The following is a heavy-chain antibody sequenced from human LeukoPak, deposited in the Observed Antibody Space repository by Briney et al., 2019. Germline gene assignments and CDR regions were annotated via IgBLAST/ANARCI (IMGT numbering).Heavy chain of an antibody. CDR2: IFTSGST. D-gene: IGHD4-17*01. J-gene: IGHJ6*03. CDR3: ARHYPTVTSNSYYYYYMDV. Sequence: SETLSLTCTVSGGSISSGSYYWSWIRQPAGKGLEWIGRIFTSGSTNYNPSLKSRVTISVDTSKNQYSLKLISVTAADTAVYYCARHYPTVTSNSYYYYYMDVWGKGTTVTVSS. CDR1: GGSISSGSYY. V-gene: IGHV4-61*02.